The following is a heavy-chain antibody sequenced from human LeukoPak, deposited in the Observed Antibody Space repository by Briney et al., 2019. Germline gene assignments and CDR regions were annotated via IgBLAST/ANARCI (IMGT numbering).Heavy chain of an antibody. CDR3: ARRGSGLVEAATPWFDP. D-gene: IGHD2-15*01. V-gene: IGHV4-38-2*01. CDR1: GYSISSGYY. Sequence: SETLSLTCAVSGYSISSGYYWGWIRQPPGKGLEWIGSIYHSGSTYYNPSLKSRVTISVDTSKNQFSLKLSSVTAADTAVYYCARRGSGLVEAATPWFDPWGQGTLVTVSS. J-gene: IGHJ5*02. CDR2: IYHSGST.